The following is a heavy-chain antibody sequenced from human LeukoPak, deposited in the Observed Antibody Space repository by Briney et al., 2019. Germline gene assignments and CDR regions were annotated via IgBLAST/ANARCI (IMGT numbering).Heavy chain of an antibody. CDR3: ATDLGAGGYFDY. V-gene: IGHV3-30*02. Sequence: GGSLRLSCAASGFTFNNFAMHWVRQAPGKGLEWVAFIRDDGSIKYYADSVKGRFTISRDNSKNTLYLQMNSLRVEDTAVYYCATDLGAGGYFDYWGQGTLVTVSS. CDR1: GFTFNNFA. J-gene: IGHJ4*02. CDR2: IRDDGSIK. D-gene: IGHD3-10*01.